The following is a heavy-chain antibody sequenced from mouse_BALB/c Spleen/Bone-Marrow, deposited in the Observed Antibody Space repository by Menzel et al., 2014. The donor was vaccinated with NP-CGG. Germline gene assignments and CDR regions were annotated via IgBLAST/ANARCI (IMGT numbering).Heavy chain of an antibody. J-gene: IGHJ4*01. CDR3: ARRYYAMDY. V-gene: IGHV3-2*02. CDR2: ISYSGIT. CDR1: GYSITSDYA. Sequence: EVMLVESGPGLVKPSQSLSLTCTVTGYSITSDYAWNWIRQFPGNKLEWMGYISYSGITSYNPSLRSRISITRDTSKNQFFLQLNSVTTEGTATYYCARRYYAMDYWGQGTSVTVSS.